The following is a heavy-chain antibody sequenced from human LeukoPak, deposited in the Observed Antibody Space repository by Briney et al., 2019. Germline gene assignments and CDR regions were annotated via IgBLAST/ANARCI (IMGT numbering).Heavy chain of an antibody. Sequence: QTGGSLRLSCAASGFTFSSYSMSWVRQAPGKGLEWVANIKQDGSEKNYVGSVKGRFTISRDNAKNSLYLQMNSLRAEDTAAYYCRQVRWFGETDYFDYWGQGTLVTVSS. V-gene: IGHV3-7*01. D-gene: IGHD3-10*01. CDR1: GFTFSSYS. J-gene: IGHJ4*02. CDR3: RQVRWFGETDYFDY. CDR2: IKQDGSEK.